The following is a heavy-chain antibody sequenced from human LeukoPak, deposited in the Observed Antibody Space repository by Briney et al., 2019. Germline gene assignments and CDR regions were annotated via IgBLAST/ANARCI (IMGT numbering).Heavy chain of an antibody. V-gene: IGHV3-48*04. J-gene: IGHJ3*02. Sequence: GGSLRLSCAASGFTFSSYSMNWVRQAPGKGLEWVSYISSSSSTIYYADSVKGRFTISRDNAKNSLYLQMNSLRAEDTAVYYCATTYSARDAFDIWGQGTMVTVSS. CDR1: GFTFSSYS. D-gene: IGHD1-26*01. CDR3: ATTYSARDAFDI. CDR2: ISSSSSTI.